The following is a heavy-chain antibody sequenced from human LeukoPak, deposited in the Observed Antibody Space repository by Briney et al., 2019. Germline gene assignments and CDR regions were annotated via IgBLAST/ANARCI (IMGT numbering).Heavy chain of an antibody. CDR1: GFTVSSNY. D-gene: IGHD4-11*01. CDR2: INSDGSST. J-gene: IGHJ5*02. CDR3: ARSVYSYYANWFDP. Sequence: GGSLRLSCAASGFTVSSNYMSWVRQAPGKGLVWVSRINSDGSSTTYADSVQDRFTISRDNAKNTLYLQMNSLRADDTAVYYCARSVYSYYANWFDPWGQGTLVTVSS. V-gene: IGHV3-74*01.